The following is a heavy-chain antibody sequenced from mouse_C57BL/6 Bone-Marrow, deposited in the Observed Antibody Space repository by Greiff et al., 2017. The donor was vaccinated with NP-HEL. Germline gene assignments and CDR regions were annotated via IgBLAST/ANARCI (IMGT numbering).Heavy chain of an antibody. CDR1: GYTFTSYW. V-gene: IGHV1-64*01. J-gene: IGHJ2*01. CDR2: IHPNSGST. CDR3: ARRGYDYDYFDY. D-gene: IGHD2-4*01. Sequence: VQLQQSGAELVKPGASVKLSCKASGYTFTSYWMHWVKQRPGQGLEWIGMIHPNSGSTNYNEKFKSKATLTVDKSSSTAYMQLSSLTSEDSAVYYGARRGYDYDYFDYWGQGTTLTVSS.